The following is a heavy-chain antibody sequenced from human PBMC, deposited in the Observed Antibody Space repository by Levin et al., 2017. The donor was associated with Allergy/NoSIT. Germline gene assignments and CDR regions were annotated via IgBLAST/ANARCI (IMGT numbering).Heavy chain of an antibody. D-gene: IGHD2-15*01. Sequence: GESLKISCAASGFTFSGYTLNWVRQAPGKGLEWVSSISSSSTYIYYADSLKGRFTISRDDAKNSLSLQMNSLRVEHTAVYYLSSAGSYATLDIWGQGTMVTVSS. V-gene: IGHV3-21*01. CDR1: GFTFSGYT. J-gene: IGHJ3*02. CDR3: SSAGSYATLDI. CDR2: ISSSSTYI.